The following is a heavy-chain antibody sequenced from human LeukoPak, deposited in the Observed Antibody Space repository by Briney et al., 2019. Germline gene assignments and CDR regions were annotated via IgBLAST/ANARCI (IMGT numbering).Heavy chain of an antibody. Sequence: GGSLRLSCAASGFTFSTYVMTWVRQAPGKGLEWVSAIGRSALNTYYTDSVKRRFTISRDNSINALYLQMNSLRADDTAVYYCAMGYTDYDPPDYWGRGTLVTVSS. CDR2: IGRSALNT. D-gene: IGHD3-16*01. J-gene: IGHJ4*02. V-gene: IGHV3-23*05. CDR1: GFTFSTYV. CDR3: AMGYTDYDPPDY.